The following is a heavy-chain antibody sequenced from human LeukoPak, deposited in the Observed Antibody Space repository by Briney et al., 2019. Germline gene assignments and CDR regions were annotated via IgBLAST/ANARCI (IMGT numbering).Heavy chain of an antibody. CDR2: IIPIFGTA. CDR1: GGTFSSYA. Sequence: SVKVSCKASGGTFSSYAISWVRQAPGQGLEWMGGIIPIFGTANYAQKLQGRVTMTTDTSTSTAYMELRSLRSDDTAVYYCARDDQQLVSSDYWGQGTLVTVSS. J-gene: IGHJ4*02. CDR3: ARDDQQLVSSDY. D-gene: IGHD6-13*01. V-gene: IGHV1-69*05.